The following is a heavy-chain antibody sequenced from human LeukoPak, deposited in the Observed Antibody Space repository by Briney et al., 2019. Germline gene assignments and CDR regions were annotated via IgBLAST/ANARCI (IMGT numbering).Heavy chain of an antibody. CDR3: ARRLVGDTYMVSE. V-gene: IGHV4-4*07. D-gene: IGHD5-18*01. Sequence: SETLSLTCSVSSGSMSIYCWSWIRQAAGKGLEWIGRTFTSGSTTYNPSLKSRVTMSVDTSRNQFSLELTSVTAADTAVYYCARRLVGDTYMVSEWGQGTLVTVSS. CDR2: TFTSGST. CDR1: SGSMSIYC. J-gene: IGHJ4*02.